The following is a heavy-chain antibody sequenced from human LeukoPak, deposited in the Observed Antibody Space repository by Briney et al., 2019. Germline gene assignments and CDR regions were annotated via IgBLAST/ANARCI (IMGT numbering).Heavy chain of an antibody. CDR1: GFTFSTYS. CDR3: ARLNGRSFDY. D-gene: IGHD1-20*01. J-gene: IGHJ4*02. Sequence: GGSLRLSCAASGFTFSTYSMSWVRQAPGKGLEWVSYISSSSTVYYADSVKGRFTISRDNAKNSLHLEANSLRDEDTAVFYCARLNGRSFDYWGQGTLVTVSS. CDR2: ISSSSTV. V-gene: IGHV3-48*02.